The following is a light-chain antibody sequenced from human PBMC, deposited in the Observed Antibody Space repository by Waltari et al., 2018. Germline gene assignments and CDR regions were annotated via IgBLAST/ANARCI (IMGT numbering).Light chain of an antibody. CDR3: QQYYSTPHT. J-gene: IGKJ2*01. CDR2: WAS. V-gene: IGKV4-1*01. Sequence: DIVMTQSPDSLAVSLGERATINCKYSPSVLYSSNNKNYLDWYQQKPGQPPKLLIYWASTRESGVPDRFSGSGSGTDFTLTISSLQAEDVAVYYCQQYYSTPHTFGQGTKLEIK. CDR1: PSVLYSSNNKNY.